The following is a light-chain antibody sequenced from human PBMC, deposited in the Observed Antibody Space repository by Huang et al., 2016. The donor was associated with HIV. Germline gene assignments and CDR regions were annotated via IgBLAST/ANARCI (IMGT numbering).Light chain of an antibody. Sequence: VMTQSPATLSVSPGERATLSCRTSESILRNLAWYQQRPGQPPRLLIYGASVRRPGIPDRFRGSGSGTEFRLTISSLQSEDFAVYYCQQYNKWPPYTYGQGTKLEIK. CDR1: ESILRN. V-gene: IGKV3-15*01. CDR3: QQYNKWPPYT. J-gene: IGKJ2*01. CDR2: GAS.